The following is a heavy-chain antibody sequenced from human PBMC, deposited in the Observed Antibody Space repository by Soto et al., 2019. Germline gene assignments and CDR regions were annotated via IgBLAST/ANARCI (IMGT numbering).Heavy chain of an antibody. J-gene: IGHJ4*02. V-gene: IGHV3-21*01. Sequence: EVQVLESGGGLGQPGGSLRLSCAASGFTFSIYTMNWVRQAPGKGLEWVSSISSGSSYRYYADSVEGRFTISRDDAKNSLYLQMSSLRAEDTAVYYCARDAYYYDSRGSLYFDYWGQGSLVTVSS. CDR1: GFTFSIYT. CDR2: ISSGSSYR. D-gene: IGHD3-22*01. CDR3: ARDAYYYDSRGSLYFDY.